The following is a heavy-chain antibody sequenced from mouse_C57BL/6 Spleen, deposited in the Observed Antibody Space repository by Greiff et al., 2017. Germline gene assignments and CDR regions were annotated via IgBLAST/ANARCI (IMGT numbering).Heavy chain of an antibody. CDR2: INYDGSST. J-gene: IGHJ2*01. CDR3: ARGDGNYSFDY. Sequence: EVQVVESEGGLVQPGSSMKLSCTASGFTFSDYYMAWVRQVPEKGLEWVANINYDGSSTYYLDSLKSRFIISRDNAKNILYLQMSSLKSEDTATYYCARGDGNYSFDYWGQGTTLTVSS. D-gene: IGHD2-1*01. V-gene: IGHV5-16*01. CDR1: GFTFSDYY.